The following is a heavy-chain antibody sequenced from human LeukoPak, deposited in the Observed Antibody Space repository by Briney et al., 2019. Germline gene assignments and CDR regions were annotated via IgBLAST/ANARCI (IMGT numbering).Heavy chain of an antibody. CDR2: IHYSGST. J-gene: IGHJ6*04. CDR3: ARVISIGRGWYYYYGMDA. Sequence: SETLSLTCTVSGGSISSYYWSWIRQPPGKGLEWVGYIHYSGSTNYNPSLKSRVTISVDTSKNQFSLKLSSVTAADTAVYYCARVISIGRGWYYYYGMDAWGKGTTVTVSS. D-gene: IGHD6-19*01. CDR1: GGSISSYY. V-gene: IGHV4-59*01.